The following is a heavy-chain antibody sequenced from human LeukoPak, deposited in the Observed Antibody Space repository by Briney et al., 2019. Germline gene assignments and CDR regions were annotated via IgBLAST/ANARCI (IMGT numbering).Heavy chain of an antibody. D-gene: IGHD1-26*01. Sequence: ASVKVSCKASGYTFTSYYMHWVRQAPGQGLEWMGIINPSGGSTSYAQKFQGRVTMTRDTSTSTVYMALSSPASEDPAVYYCARGPPELLVPSRDYGGQGTLVTVSS. V-gene: IGHV1-46*01. CDR3: ARGPPELLVPSRDY. CDR1: GYTFTSYY. J-gene: IGHJ4*02. CDR2: INPSGGST.